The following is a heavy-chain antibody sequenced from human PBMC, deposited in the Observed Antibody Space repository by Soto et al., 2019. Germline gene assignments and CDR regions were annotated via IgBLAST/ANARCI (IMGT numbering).Heavy chain of an antibody. CDR3: ARVRPAVGATTYYFDY. V-gene: IGHV1-69*02. CDR2: IIPILGIA. D-gene: IGHD1-26*01. J-gene: IGHJ4*02. CDR1: GGTFSSYT. Sequence: QVQLVQSGAEVKKPGSSVKVSCKASGGTFSSYTISWVRQAPGQGLEWMGRIIPILGIANYAQKFQGRVRITAEKSTSTAYMELSSLRSEDTAVYYCARVRPAVGATTYYFDYWGQGTLVTVSS.